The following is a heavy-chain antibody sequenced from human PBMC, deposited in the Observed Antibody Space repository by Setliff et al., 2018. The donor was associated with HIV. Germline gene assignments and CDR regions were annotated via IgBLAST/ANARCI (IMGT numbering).Heavy chain of an antibody. CDR2: IYYSGST. V-gene: IGHV4-59*12. CDR1: GGSISSYY. J-gene: IGHJ4*02. CDR3: ARDPGYTSGSTFHFDY. D-gene: IGHD5-18*01. Sequence: SETLSLTCPVSGGSISSYYWSWIRQPPGKGLEWIGYIYYSGSTNHNPSLKSRVTMSVDTSKNQFSLSLSSVTAADTAVYFCARDPGYTSGSTFHFDYWGQGTLVTVSS.